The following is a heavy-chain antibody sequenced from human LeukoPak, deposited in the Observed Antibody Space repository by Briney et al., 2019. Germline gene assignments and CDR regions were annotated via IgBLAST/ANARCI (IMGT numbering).Heavy chain of an antibody. D-gene: IGHD5-24*01. CDR3: ARNTDRDAYMVS. CDR2: IKQDGTET. CDR1: GFTLSSYW. V-gene: IGHV3-7*01. J-gene: IGHJ5*02. Sequence: GGSLRLSGEVTGFTLSSYWMSWVRQAPGKGLEWVANIKQDGTETHYGDSVKGRFTISRDNAKNSLYLQLNSLRGEDTAVYYCARNTDRDAYMVSWGQGTLVTVSS.